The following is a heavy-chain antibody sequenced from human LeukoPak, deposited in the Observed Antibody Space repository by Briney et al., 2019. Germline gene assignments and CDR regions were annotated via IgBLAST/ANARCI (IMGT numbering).Heavy chain of an antibody. D-gene: IGHD3-22*01. V-gene: IGHV3-30*03. CDR3: AGDPPRSGFAFDI. J-gene: IGHJ3*02. CDR2: ISYDGSNK. CDR1: GFTFSSYG. Sequence: GGSLRLSCAAPGFTFSSYGMHWVRQAPGKGLEWVAVISYDGSNKYYADSVKGRFTISRDNSKNTLYLQMNSLRAEDTAMYYCAGDPPRSGFAFDIWGQGTMVTVSS.